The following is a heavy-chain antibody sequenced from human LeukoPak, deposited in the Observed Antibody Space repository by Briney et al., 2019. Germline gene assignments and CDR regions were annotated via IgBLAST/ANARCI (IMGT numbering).Heavy chain of an antibody. V-gene: IGHV1-69*13. D-gene: IGHD4-23*01. J-gene: IGHJ4*02. CDR2: IIPIFGTA. CDR1: GGTFSSYA. CDR3: ARGRDLDYGGNSGSGY. Sequence: SVKVSCKASGGTFSSYAISWVRQAPGQGLEWMGGIIPIFGTANDAQKFQGRVTITADESTSTAYMELSSLRSEDTAVYYCARGRDLDYGGNSGSGYWGQGTLVTVSS.